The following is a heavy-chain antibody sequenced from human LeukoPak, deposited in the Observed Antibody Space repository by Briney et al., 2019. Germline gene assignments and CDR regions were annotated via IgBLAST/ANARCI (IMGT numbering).Heavy chain of an antibody. Sequence: GGSLRLSCAASGFTFSSYSMNWVRQAPGKGLEWVSYISSSSSTIYYADSVKGRFTISRDNAKNSLYLQMNSLRAEDTAVYYCARAARIVGATMYYFDYWGQGTLVTVSS. CDR2: ISSSSSTI. J-gene: IGHJ4*02. CDR1: GFTFSSYS. V-gene: IGHV3-48*01. D-gene: IGHD1-26*01. CDR3: ARAARIVGATMYYFDY.